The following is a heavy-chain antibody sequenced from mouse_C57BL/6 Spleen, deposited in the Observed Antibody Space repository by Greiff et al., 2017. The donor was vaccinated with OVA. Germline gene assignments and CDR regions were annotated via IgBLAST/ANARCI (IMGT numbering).Heavy chain of an antibody. D-gene: IGHD3-2*02. V-gene: IGHV14-2*01. CDR1: GFNIKDYY. J-gene: IGHJ2*01. CDR2: IDPEDGET. CDR3: ARDSSGYDY. Sequence: EVQLQQSGAELVKPGASVKLSCTASGFNIKDYYMHWVKQRTEQGLEWIGRIDPEDGETKYAPNFQGKATITADTSSNTAYLQLSSLTSEDTAVYYCARDSSGYDYWGQGTTLTVSS.